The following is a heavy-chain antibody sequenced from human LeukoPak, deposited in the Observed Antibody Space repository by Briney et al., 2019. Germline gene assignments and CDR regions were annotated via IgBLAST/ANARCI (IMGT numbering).Heavy chain of an antibody. CDR3: ARGGIANTMIVAVTNDY. D-gene: IGHD3-22*01. J-gene: IGHJ4*02. CDR1: GGSISSGDYY. V-gene: IGHV4-39*07. CDR2: INHSGST. Sequence: SETLSLTCTVSGGSISSGDYYWSWIRQPPGKGLEWIGEINHSGSTNYNPSLKSRVTISVDTSKNQFSLKLSSVTAADTAVYYCARGGIANTMIVAVTNDYWGQGTLVTVSS.